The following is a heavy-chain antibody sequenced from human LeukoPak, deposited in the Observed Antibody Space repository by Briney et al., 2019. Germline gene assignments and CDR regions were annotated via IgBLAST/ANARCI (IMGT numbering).Heavy chain of an antibody. CDR3: AKDRAGSYLDAFDI. V-gene: IGHV3-23*01. Sequence: GGSLRLSCAASGFTFGMYAMSWVRQAPGKGLEWVSTLSGSGGSTYYADSVKGRFTISRDNSKSTLYLQMNSLRAEDTAVYYCAKDRAGSYLDAFDIWGQGTMVTVSS. J-gene: IGHJ3*02. D-gene: IGHD1-26*01. CDR2: LSGSGGST. CDR1: GFTFGMYA.